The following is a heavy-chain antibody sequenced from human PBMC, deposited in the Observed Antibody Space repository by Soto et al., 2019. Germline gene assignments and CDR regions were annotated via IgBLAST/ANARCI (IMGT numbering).Heavy chain of an antibody. J-gene: IGHJ4*02. CDR3: ARGRYNSGDYPKCFDY. D-gene: IGHD5-12*01. CDR2: IKKDGNEK. Sequence: EVPLVESGGGLVQPGGSLRVSCAASGFEFSAYCMTWVRQAPGKGLEWVATIKKDGNEKYYGASVRGRFSVIRDNAKNAAYLQMDRLKAEDTGVYYCARGRYNSGDYPKCFDYWGQGAWVTVSS. V-gene: IGHV3-7*01. CDR1: GFEFSAYC.